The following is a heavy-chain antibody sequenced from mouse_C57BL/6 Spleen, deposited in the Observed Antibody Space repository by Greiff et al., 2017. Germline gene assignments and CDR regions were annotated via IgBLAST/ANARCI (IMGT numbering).Heavy chain of an antibody. CDR1: GYSFTGYF. CDR3: ARRGGYYGSYRYFDV. CDR2: INPYNGDT. V-gene: IGHV1-20*01. Sequence: VQLQQSGPELVKPGDSVKISCKASGYSFTGYFMNWVMQSHGKSLEWIGRINPYNGDTFYNQKFKGKATLTVDKSSSTAHMELRSLTSEDSAVYYGARRGGYYGSYRYFDVWGTGTTVTVSS. D-gene: IGHD1-1*01. J-gene: IGHJ1*03.